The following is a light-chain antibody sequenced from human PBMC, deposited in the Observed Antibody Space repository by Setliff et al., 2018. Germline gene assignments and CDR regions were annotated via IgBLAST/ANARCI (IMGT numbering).Light chain of an antibody. CDR1: NIGDKS. J-gene: IGLJ1*01. CDR2: DDS. CDR3: QGWDPASDHRV. Sequence: SYELTQPPSESVAPGKTARITCGVHNIGDKSVHWYQQKPGQAPVLVAYDDSDRPSGIPGRFSGSNSGNTATLTISRVEAGDEADYYCQGWDPASDHRVFGTGTKVTVL. V-gene: IGLV3-21*03.